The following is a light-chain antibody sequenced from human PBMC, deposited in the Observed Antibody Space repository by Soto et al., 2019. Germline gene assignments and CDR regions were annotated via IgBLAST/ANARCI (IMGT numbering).Light chain of an antibody. CDR1: QSVSSSY. V-gene: IGKV3-20*01. J-gene: IGKJ5*01. Sequence: ILLTHSPGTLSLSPGEGATLSCRASQSVSSSYIAWYQQRPGQTPSLLIYGASTRATGIPDRFSGSGSGTHFTLTISRLEPGDFAVYYCQHFGGTTFTFGQGTRLEIK. CDR2: GAS. CDR3: QHFGGTTFT.